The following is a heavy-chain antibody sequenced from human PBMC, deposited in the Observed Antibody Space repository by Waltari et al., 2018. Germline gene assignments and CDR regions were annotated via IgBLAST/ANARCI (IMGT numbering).Heavy chain of an antibody. CDR2: IYYSGST. D-gene: IGHD1-26*01. J-gene: IGHJ4*02. V-gene: IGHV4-39*07. CDR1: GGSISSSSYY. Sequence: QLQLQESGPGLVKPSETLSLTCTVSGGSISSSSYYWGWIRQPPGKGLEWIGSIYYSGSTYYNPSLKSRVTISVDTSKNQFSLKLSSVTAADTAVYYCARESVGWWELPNYFDYWGQGTLVTVSS. CDR3: ARESVGWWELPNYFDY.